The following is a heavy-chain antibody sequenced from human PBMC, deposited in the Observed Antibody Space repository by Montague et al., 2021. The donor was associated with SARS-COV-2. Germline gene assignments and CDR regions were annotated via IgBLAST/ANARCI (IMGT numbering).Heavy chain of an antibody. V-gene: IGHV6-1*01. J-gene: IGHJ4*02. CDR1: GDSVSSNSAA. CDR3: ARGWVATIPHMDN. D-gene: IGHD5-12*01. CDR2: TYYRSKWHN. Sequence: SVISGDSVSSNSAAWNWIRQSPSRGLEWLGRTYYRSKWHNDYAVSVKSRITINPDTSKNQFSLQLKSVTPEDTAVYYCARGWVATIPHMDNWGQGSLVIVSS.